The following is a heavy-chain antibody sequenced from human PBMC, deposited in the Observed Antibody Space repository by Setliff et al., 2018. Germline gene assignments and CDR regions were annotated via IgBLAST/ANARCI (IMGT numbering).Heavy chain of an antibody. CDR3: ARDKWVLVRTHNYYYADI. V-gene: IGHV4-4*07. J-gene: IGHJ6*03. CDR1: GGSFNAYS. Sequence: PSETLSLTCTVSGGSFNAYSWTWIRQSAGKGLEWIGRMHNSGSTNYNSFFQGRVSISVDESKTQFSLNLYSVTAADTATYYCARDKWVLVRTHNYYYADIWGKGTTVTVSS. D-gene: IGHD3-10*01. CDR2: MHNSGST.